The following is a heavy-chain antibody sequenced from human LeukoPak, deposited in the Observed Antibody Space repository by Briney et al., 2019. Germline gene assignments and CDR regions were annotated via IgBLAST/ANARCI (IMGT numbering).Heavy chain of an antibody. CDR2: ISGSGGST. CDR3: EQGCGGSYYFRDCY. D-gene: IGHD1-26*01. J-gene: IGHJ4*02. Sequence: GGSLRLSCAASGFTFSSYAMSWVRQAPGKGLEWVSAISGSGGSTYYADSVKGRFTISRDNSKNTLYLQMNSLRAEDTAVYYCEQGCGGSYYFRDCYWGQGTLVTVSS. V-gene: IGHV3-23*01. CDR1: GFTFSSYA.